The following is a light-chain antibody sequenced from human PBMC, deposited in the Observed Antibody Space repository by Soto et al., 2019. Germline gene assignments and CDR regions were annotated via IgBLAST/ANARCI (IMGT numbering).Light chain of an antibody. Sequence: DIQTTQSPSTLSASVGDRVTITCRASQSISSWLAWYQQKPGKAPKLLIYDASSLESGVPSRFSGSGSGTEFTLTISSLQPDDFATYYCHQYNSYSPYTFGQGTKLEIK. CDR3: HQYNSYSPYT. CDR1: QSISSW. V-gene: IGKV1-5*01. J-gene: IGKJ2*01. CDR2: DAS.